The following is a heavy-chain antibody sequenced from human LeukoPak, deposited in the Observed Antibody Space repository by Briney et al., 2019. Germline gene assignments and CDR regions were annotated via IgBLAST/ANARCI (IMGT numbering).Heavy chain of an antibody. CDR3: AKDRMYSGSYYAYYFDY. V-gene: IGHV3-30*18. Sequence: PGGSLRLSCAASGFTFSNYGMHWVRQAPGKGLEWVVVISYDGSNKYYADSVKGRFTISRDNSKNTLYLQMNSLRAEDTAVYYCAKDRMYSGSYYAYYFDYWGQGTLVTVSS. CDR1: GFTFSNYG. D-gene: IGHD1-26*01. CDR2: ISYDGSNK. J-gene: IGHJ4*02.